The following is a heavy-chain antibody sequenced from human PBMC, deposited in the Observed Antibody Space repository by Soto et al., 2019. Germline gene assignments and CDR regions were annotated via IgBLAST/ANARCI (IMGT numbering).Heavy chain of an antibody. J-gene: IGHJ6*02. CDR1: GDTFKNCV. Sequence: QVQVVQSGVEVRRPGSSVKVSCKASGDTFKNCVISWVRQAPGQGLEWMGAIIPLFGTTDFAQRFQGRLTITTDESTTTAYMELSRLRSEDTATYYCAAELGFGKFSDVRGQGTTVIVSS. CDR3: AAELGFGKFSDV. CDR2: IIPLFGTT. V-gene: IGHV1-69*01. D-gene: IGHD7-27*01.